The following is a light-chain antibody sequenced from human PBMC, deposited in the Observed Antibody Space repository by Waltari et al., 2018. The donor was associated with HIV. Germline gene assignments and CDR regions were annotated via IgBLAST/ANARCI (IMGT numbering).Light chain of an antibody. Sequence: QSVLTQTPSASGTPGQRVTISCSGSTSDIGNNYVYWFKQFPGTPPKVLIYNNDRRPSVFSARFSASESGTSASLAISGLRTEDESDFYCAAWDDIRSGWIFGGGTKLTVL. CDR1: TSDIGNNY. J-gene: IGLJ2*01. CDR3: AAWDDIRSGWI. V-gene: IGLV1-47*02. CDR2: NND.